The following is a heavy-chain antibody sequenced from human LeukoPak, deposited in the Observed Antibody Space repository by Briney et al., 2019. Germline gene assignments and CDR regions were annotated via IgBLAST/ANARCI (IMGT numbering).Heavy chain of an antibody. V-gene: IGHV1-2*02. CDR1: GYTFTGYY. CDR2: INPNSGDT. CDR3: ARDQAFVYCSGGTCYDDY. Sequence: ASVKVSCKASGYTFTGYYMHWVRQAPGQGLGWMGWINPNSGDTHYAQKFQGRVTMTRDTSINTAYMELSRLRSDDTAVYYCARDQAFVYCSGGTCYDDYWGQGSLVTVSS. D-gene: IGHD2-15*01. J-gene: IGHJ4*02.